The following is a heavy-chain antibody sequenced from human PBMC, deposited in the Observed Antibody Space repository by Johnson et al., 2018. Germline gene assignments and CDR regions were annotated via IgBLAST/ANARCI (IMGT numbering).Heavy chain of an antibody. J-gene: IGHJ3*02. CDR1: GYPFTVYD. CDR2: MTPNRGHT. CDR3: ARGNVRSFDI. V-gene: IGHV1-8*01. Sequence: VQLVESGAEVKKPGASVKVSCRASGYPFTVYDFNWVRPATGQGLEWMGYMTPNRGHTGYAQKFQGRVTMTRDTSIKTAYMGLSSLRSEDTAVYYCARGNVRSFDIWGQGTMVIVSA. D-gene: IGHD2/OR15-2a*01.